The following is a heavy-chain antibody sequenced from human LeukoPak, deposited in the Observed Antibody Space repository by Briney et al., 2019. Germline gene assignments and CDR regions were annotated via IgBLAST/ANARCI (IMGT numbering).Heavy chain of an antibody. CDR3: AKVWYRSYYDILTGYYSDY. J-gene: IGHJ4*02. D-gene: IGHD3-9*01. V-gene: IGHV3-23*01. CDR1: GFTFSSYA. CDR2: ISGSGGST. Sequence: GGSLRLSCAASGFTFSSYAMSWVRRAPGKGLEWVSAISGSGGSTYYADSVKGRFTISRDNSKDTLYLQMNSLRAEDTAVYYCAKVWYRSYYDILTGYYSDYWGQGTLVTVSS.